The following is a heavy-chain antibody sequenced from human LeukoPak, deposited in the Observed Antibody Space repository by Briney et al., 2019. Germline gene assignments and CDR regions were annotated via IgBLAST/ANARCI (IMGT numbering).Heavy chain of an antibody. V-gene: IGHV3-48*04. J-gene: IGHJ4*02. D-gene: IGHD3-22*01. CDR1: GFTFSSYS. CDR3: AREDYDSSGPGIFDY. CDR2: ISSSSSTI. Sequence: GGSLRLSCAASGFTFSSYSMNWVRQAPGKGLEWVSYISSSSSTIYYADSVKGRFTISRDNAKNSLYLQMNSLRAEDTAVYYCAREDYDSSGPGIFDYWGQGTLVTVSS.